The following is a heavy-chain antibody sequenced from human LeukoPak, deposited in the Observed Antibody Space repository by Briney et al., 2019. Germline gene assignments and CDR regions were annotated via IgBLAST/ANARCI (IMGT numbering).Heavy chain of an antibody. J-gene: IGHJ5*02. D-gene: IGHD3-3*01. CDR3: ARVSIRLRFLEWLPDNWFDP. Sequence: PSETPSLTCAVYGGSFSGYYWSWIRQPPGKGLEWIGEINQSGSTNYNPSLKSRVTISVDTSKNQFSLKLSSVTAADTAVYYCARVSIRLRFLEWLPDNWFDPWGQGTLVTVSS. CDR2: INQSGST. CDR1: GGSFSGYY. V-gene: IGHV4-34*01.